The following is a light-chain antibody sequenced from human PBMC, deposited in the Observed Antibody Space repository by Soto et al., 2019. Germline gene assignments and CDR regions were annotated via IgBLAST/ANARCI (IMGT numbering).Light chain of an antibody. J-gene: IGKJ1*01. Sequence: PGERATLSCRASQRASSQYLSGYQHRPGQPPRVLIYGVVMIPDGLPDRFSGSGSGSEFTLTINRLEPEDFAVYYCQNFDSPQWTFAQGTKV. CDR1: QRASSQY. CDR2: GVV. V-gene: IGKV3-20*01. CDR3: QNFDSPQWT.